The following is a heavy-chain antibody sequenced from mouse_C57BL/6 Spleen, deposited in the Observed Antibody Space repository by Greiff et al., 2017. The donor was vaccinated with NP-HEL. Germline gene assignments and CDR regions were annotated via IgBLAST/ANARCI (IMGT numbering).Heavy chain of an antibody. J-gene: IGHJ4*01. V-gene: IGHV1-69*01. Sequence: QVQLQQPGAELVMPGASVKLSCKASGYTFTSYWMHWVKQRPGQGLEWIGEIDPSDSYTNYNQKFKGKSTLTVDKSSSTAYMQLSSLTSEDSAVYYCARSGIYDYDGDYYAMDYWGQGTSVTVSS. CDR1: GYTFTSYW. D-gene: IGHD2-4*01. CDR3: ARSGIYDYDGDYYAMDY. CDR2: IDPSDSYT.